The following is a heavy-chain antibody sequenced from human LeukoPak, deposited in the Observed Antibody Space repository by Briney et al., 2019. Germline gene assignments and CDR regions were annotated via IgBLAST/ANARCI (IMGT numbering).Heavy chain of an antibody. D-gene: IGHD2-2*02. J-gene: IGHJ3*01. CDR2: IYPGDSDT. CDR3: AGHSFDTVDAFDV. Sequence: GESLKISCKGSGYSFTSYWIGWVRQMPGKGLEWMGIIYPGDSDTRYSPSFQGHVTISVDKSISTAYLQWRSLRASDTAMYFCAGHSFDTVDAFDVWGQGTIVTVSA. V-gene: IGHV5-51*01. CDR1: GYSFTSYW.